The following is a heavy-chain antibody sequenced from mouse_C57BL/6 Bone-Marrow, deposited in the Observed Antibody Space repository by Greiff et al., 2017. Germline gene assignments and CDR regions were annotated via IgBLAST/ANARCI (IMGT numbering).Heavy chain of an antibody. Sequence: DVKLVESEGGLVQPGSSMKLSCTASGFTFSDYYMAWVRQVPEKGLEWVANINYDGSSTSYPDSLKSRFIISRDNAKNILYLQMSSLKSEDTATYYCALDYSNYEFAYWGQGTLVTVSA. CDR2: INYDGSST. J-gene: IGHJ3*01. V-gene: IGHV5-16*01. CDR3: ALDYSNYEFAY. CDR1: GFTFSDYY. D-gene: IGHD2-5*01.